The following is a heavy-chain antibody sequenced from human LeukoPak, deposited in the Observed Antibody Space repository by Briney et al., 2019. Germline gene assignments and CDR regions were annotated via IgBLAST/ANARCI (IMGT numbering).Heavy chain of an antibody. Sequence: GGSLRLSCAASGFTFSSYAMSWVRQAPGKGLEWVSGISGSGGSTYYGDSVKGRFTISRDNSKNTLYLQMNNLRAEDTAVYYCAKEELEMATITGSDNRGQGTLVTVSS. CDR1: GFTFSSYA. J-gene: IGHJ4*02. CDR3: AKEELEMATITGSDN. CDR2: ISGSGGST. D-gene: IGHD5-24*01. V-gene: IGHV3-23*01.